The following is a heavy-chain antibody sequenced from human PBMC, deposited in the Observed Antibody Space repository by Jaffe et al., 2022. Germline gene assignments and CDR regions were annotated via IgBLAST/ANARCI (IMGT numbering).Heavy chain of an antibody. Sequence: EVQLLESGGGLVQPGGSLRLSCAASGFIFSSYDMSWVRQAPGKGLEWVSAISGSGGYTNYADSVKGRFTISRDNSKNTLYLQMNSLRVEDTAVYYCAKVSLSSGYDLDYWGQGTLVTVSS. CDR2: ISGSGGYT. CDR1: GFIFSSYD. V-gene: IGHV3-23*01. CDR3: AKVSLSSGYDLDY. D-gene: IGHD5-12*01. J-gene: IGHJ4*02.